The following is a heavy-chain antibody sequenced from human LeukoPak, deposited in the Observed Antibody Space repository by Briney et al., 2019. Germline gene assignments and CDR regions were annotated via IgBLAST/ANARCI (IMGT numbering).Heavy chain of an antibody. V-gene: IGHV4-30-4*01. CDR2: ISYSGST. J-gene: IGHJ4*02. D-gene: IGHD5-24*01. CDR1: GGSITSRNYY. CDR3: VRGGEGYYYVH. Sequence: PSETLSLTWHVSGGSITSRNYYWNWIRQPPGKGLEWIGYISYSGSTHYSPSVRSRVNILRDTSKNQFSLKLTSVTAADTAVYYCVRGGEGYYYVHWGQGTLVTVSS.